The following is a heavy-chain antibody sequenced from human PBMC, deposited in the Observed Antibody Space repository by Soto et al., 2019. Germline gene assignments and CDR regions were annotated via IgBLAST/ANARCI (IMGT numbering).Heavy chain of an antibody. CDR3: ARDFNSAYYYAMDV. CDR2: ISSSGSTR. J-gene: IGHJ6*02. CDR1: GFIFSNYE. V-gene: IGHV3-48*03. Sequence: GGSLRLSCAASGFIFSNYEMNWVRQAPGEGLEWVSYISSSGSTRHYADSVKGRFTISRDNAKNSLYMQMNSLRAEDTAVYYCARDFNSAYYYAMDVWGQGTTVTVSS. D-gene: IGHD4-4*01.